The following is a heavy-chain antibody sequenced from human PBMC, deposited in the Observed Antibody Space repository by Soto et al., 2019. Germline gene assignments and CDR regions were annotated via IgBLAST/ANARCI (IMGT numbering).Heavy chain of an antibody. V-gene: IGHV4-30-2*01. J-gene: IGHJ4*02. Sequence: SETLSLTCAVSGCSVSGGGCSWSWIRQPPGKGLEWIGYIWLSGSTYYNPSLKSRVTMTTATSTNTVFLELRSLKSDDTAIYYCARDRLRGYDSSRLYSWGQGTMVTVSS. CDR3: ARDRLRGYDSSRLYS. CDR1: GCSVSGGGCS. CDR2: IWLSGST. D-gene: IGHD3-22*01.